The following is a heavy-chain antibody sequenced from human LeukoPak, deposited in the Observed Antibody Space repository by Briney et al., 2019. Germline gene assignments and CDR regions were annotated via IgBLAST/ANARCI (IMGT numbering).Heavy chain of an antibody. CDR1: GGSVSDSNW. CDR3: AANGYYTIEY. D-gene: IGHD1-26*01. CDR2: IYHNGNT. J-gene: IGHJ4*02. V-gene: IGHV4-4*02. Sequence: SETLSLTCSISGGSVSDSNWWGWIRQPPGKVLEWIGEIYHNGNTGYNPSLKSRVTISVDKSKNQFSLSLTSVTAADTAVYYCAANGYYTIEYWGQGTLVTVSS.